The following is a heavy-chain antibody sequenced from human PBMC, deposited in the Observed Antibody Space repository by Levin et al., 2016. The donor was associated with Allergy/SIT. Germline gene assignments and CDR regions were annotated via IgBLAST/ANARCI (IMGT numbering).Heavy chain of an antibody. D-gene: IGHD4-17*01. CDR2: ISGSSGYT. J-gene: IGHJ4*02. CDR1: GFPFSSFV. CDR3: AKAPRDYGFDY. Sequence: GGSLRLSCAASGFPFSSFVMSWVRQAPGKGLEWVSVISGSSGYTKYADSVKGRFTTSRDNSKNTLYLQMDSLRVEDTAVYYCAKAPRDYGFDYWGQGTLVTVSS. V-gene: IGHV3-23*01.